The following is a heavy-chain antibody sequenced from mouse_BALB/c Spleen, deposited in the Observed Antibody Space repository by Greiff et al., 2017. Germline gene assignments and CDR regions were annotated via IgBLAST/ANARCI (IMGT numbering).Heavy chain of an antibody. Sequence: EVKLMESGGGLVQPGGSLKLSCAASGFTFSSYTMSWVRQTPEKRLEWVAYISNGGGSTYYPDTVKGRFTISRDNAKNTLYLQMSSLKSEDTAMYYCAREGYDYDGAWFAYWGQGTLVTVSA. J-gene: IGHJ3*01. D-gene: IGHD2-4*01. CDR3: AREGYDYDGAWFAY. CDR1: GFTFSSYT. CDR2: ISNGGGST. V-gene: IGHV5-12-2*01.